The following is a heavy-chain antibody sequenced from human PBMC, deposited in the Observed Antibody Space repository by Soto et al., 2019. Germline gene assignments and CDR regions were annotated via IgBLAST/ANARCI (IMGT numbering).Heavy chain of an antibody. CDR3: AREYDFWSGPVLDY. CDR1: GFTVSTYT. V-gene: IGHV3-21*01. J-gene: IGHJ4*01. Sequence: GGSLRLSCSASGFTVSTYTMGWVRLAPGKGLEWVSTISSSSCYIYYADSVKGRFTISRDNAKNSLYLQMNSLRAEDTAVYYCAREYDFWSGPVLDYWGHGTLVTVS. CDR2: ISSSSCYI. D-gene: IGHD3-3*01.